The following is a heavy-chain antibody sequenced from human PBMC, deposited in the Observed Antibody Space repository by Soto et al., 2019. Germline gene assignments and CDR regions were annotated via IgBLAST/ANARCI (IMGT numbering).Heavy chain of an antibody. CDR1: GYAFTGYY. CDR3: ARDLARGGGSAGFDY. V-gene: IGHV1-2*02. J-gene: IGHJ4*02. D-gene: IGHD1-26*01. CDR2: INPNSGGT. Sequence: ASVKGSCKAAGYAFTGYYMHWVRQAPGQGLEWMGWINPNSGGTRYPQKFQGRVTMTRDTSISTVYMALTRLRSDDTAVYYCARDLARGGGSAGFDYWGQRTPVTVYS.